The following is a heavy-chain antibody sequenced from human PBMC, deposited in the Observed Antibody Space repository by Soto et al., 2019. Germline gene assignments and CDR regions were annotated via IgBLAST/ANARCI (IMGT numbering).Heavy chain of an antibody. CDR2: IRVFDGDR. D-gene: IGHD3-10*01. CDR1: GYTFTSHD. CDR3: ARITVLRGVLGPQRAISRLAYYGMDV. V-gene: IGHV1-18*01. Sequence: QLVQSGAEVKKPGAPVKVSCKASGYTFTSHDFTWVRQAPGQGLEWMGWIRVFDGDRKYAQKLQGRVTMTTDRSTNTAYMELRNLRSDDTAVYYCARITVLRGVLGPQRAISRLAYYGMDVWGQGTTVTVSS. J-gene: IGHJ6*02.